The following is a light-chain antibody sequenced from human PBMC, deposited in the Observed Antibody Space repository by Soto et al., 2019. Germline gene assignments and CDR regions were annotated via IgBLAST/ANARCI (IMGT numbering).Light chain of an antibody. V-gene: IGKV1-5*01. Sequence: DIQMTQSPSTLSASVGDRVSITCRASQSITNRLAWYQLKPGKAPKVLIYDALNLESGVPSRFSGSGYGTDFTLTISSLQPEDFATYYCQQSYSTWWTFGQGTKVDIK. CDR1: QSITNR. J-gene: IGKJ1*01. CDR3: QQSYSTWWT. CDR2: DAL.